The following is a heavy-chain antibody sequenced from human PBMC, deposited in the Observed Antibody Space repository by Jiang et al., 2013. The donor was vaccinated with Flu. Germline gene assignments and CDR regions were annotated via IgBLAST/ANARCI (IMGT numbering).Heavy chain of an antibody. Sequence: VQLVESGGGVVQPGRSLRLSCEASGFTFGAHAMHWVRQAPGKGLEWVAVISYHGSNQYYAPSVKGRFTISRDDSKSTLYLQMSSLRVDDSAVYFCARDAGYTTNWAPGAYWGQGTLVTVSS. CDR2: ISYHGSNQ. V-gene: IGHV3-30-3*01. CDR1: GFTFGAHA. D-gene: IGHD6-13*01. J-gene: IGHJ4*02. CDR3: ARDAGYTTNWAPGAY.